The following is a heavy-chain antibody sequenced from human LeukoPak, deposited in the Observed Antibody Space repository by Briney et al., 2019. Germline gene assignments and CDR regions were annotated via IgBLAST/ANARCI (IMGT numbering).Heavy chain of an antibody. D-gene: IGHD3-9*01. Sequence: PSETLSLTCTVSGGSISSSSYYWGWIRQPPGKGLEWIGSIYYSGSTYYNPSLKSRVTISVDTSKNQFSLKLSSVTAADTAVYYCARHDHDILTGYQIPDYWGQGTLVTVSS. V-gene: IGHV4-39*01. CDR1: GGSISSSSYY. CDR3: ARHDHDILTGYQIPDY. J-gene: IGHJ4*02. CDR2: IYYSGST.